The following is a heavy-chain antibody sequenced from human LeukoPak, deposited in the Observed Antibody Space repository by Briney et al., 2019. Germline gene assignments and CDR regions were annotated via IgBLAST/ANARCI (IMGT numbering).Heavy chain of an antibody. D-gene: IGHD6-13*01. CDR2: ISGSGGST. CDR3: ARDPASRAAAGTNFDY. CDR1: GFTFSSYA. J-gene: IGHJ4*02. V-gene: IGHV3-23*01. Sequence: HPGGSLRLSCAASGFTFSSYAMSWFRQAPGKGLDWVSPISGSGGSTYYADSVKGRFTISRDNSKNTLYLQMNSLRAEDTAVYYCARDPASRAAAGTNFDYWGQGTLVTVSS.